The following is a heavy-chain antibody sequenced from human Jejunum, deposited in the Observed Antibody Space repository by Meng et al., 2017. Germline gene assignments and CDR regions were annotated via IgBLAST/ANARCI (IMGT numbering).Heavy chain of an antibody. CDR2: ITPKSGGA. D-gene: IGHD3-16*01. V-gene: IGHV1-2*06. CDR1: GYNFADYQ. Sequence: VQLVQSGAGVKKAGASGKVSCNAYGYNFADYQVYWVRQAPGQGLEWMGRITPKSGGALYTHRFQGRVAMTRDTSINTAYMELSSLTSDDTAVYYCACDQTAPYTGFNYWGQGTLVTVSS. J-gene: IGHJ4*02. CDR3: ACDQTAPYTGFNY.